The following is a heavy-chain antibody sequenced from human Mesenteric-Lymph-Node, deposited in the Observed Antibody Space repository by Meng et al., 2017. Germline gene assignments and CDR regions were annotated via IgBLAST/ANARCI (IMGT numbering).Heavy chain of an antibody. CDR3: ARPMLRYFDWLTAFDI. Sequence: SVKVSCKAYGYTFTSYGISWVRQAPGQGLEWMGGIIPIFGTANYAQKFQGRVTITTDESTSTAYMELSSLRSEDTAVYYCARPMLRYFDWLTAFDIWGQGTMVTVSS. CDR2: IIPIFGTA. D-gene: IGHD3-9*01. J-gene: IGHJ3*02. V-gene: IGHV1-69*05. CDR1: GYTFTSYG.